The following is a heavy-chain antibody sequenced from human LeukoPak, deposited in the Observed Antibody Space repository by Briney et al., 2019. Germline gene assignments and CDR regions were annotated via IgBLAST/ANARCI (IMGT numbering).Heavy chain of an antibody. CDR1: GGSFSGYY. CDR3: AATYYYDSSGYSVDAFDI. D-gene: IGHD3-22*01. V-gene: IGHV4-34*01. Sequence: SETLSLTCAVDGGSFSGYYWSWIRQPPGKGLEWIGEINHSGSTNYNPSLKSRVTISVDTSKNQFSLKLGSVTAADTAVYYCAATYYYDSSGYSVDAFDIWGQGTMVSVSS. CDR2: INHSGST. J-gene: IGHJ3*02.